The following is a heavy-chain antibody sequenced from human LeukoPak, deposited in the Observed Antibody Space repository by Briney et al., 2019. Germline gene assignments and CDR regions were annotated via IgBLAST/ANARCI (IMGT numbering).Heavy chain of an antibody. D-gene: IGHD1-26*01. J-gene: IGHJ4*02. CDR2: INHSGST. CDR1: GGSFSGYY. Sequence: SETLSLTCAVYGGSFSGYYWSWIRQPPGKGLEWIGEINHSGSTNYNPSLKSRVTISVDTSKNQFSLKLSSVTAADTAVNYCARGEWELGYWGQGTLVTVSS. V-gene: IGHV4-34*01. CDR3: ARGEWELGY.